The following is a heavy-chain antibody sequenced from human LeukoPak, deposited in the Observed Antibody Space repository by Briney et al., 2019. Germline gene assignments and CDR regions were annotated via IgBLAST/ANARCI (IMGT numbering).Heavy chain of an antibody. J-gene: IGHJ3*02. CDR2: IYYSGST. V-gene: IGHV4-39*01. CDR3: ASVSIKYKAFDI. D-gene: IGHD1-1*01. Sequence: SETLSLTCTVSGVSISSSSYYWGWIRQPPGKGLEWIGSIYYSGSTYYNPSLKSRVTISVDTSKNQFSLKLSSVTAADTAVYYCASVSIKYKAFDIWGQGTMVTVSS. CDR1: GVSISSSSYY.